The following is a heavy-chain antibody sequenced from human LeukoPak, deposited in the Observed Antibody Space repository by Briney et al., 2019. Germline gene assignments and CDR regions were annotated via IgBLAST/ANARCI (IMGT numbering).Heavy chain of an antibody. Sequence: GSLRLSCAASGFTFSSYWMSWVRQAPGKGLEWVANIKQDGSEKYYVDSVKGRFTISRDNAKNSLCLQMNSLRAEDTAVYYCARETPSDYYDSSGYPRAAVAFDIWGQGTMVTVSS. CDR3: ARETPSDYYDSSGYPRAAVAFDI. J-gene: IGHJ3*02. V-gene: IGHV3-7*01. CDR1: GFTFSSYW. D-gene: IGHD3-22*01. CDR2: IKQDGSEK.